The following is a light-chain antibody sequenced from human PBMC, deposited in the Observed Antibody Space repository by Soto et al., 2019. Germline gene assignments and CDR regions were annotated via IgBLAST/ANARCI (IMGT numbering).Light chain of an antibody. CDR1: QSISSTS. V-gene: IGKV3-20*01. CDR3: QHYSNSLWT. Sequence: EIVLTQSPGTLSLSPGERATLSCRASQSISSTSLAWYQQKPGQAPRLLIYGISRRATGIPDRFSGSGSGTDFTLTINRLEPEDFAVYFCQHYSNSLWTFGQGTKVEIK. CDR2: GIS. J-gene: IGKJ1*01.